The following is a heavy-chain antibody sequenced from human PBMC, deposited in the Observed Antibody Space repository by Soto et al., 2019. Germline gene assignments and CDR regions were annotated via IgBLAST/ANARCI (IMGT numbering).Heavy chain of an antibody. CDR3: AKHRGTHRNY. Sequence: QVQLVESGGGVVQPGRSLRLSCAASGFTFRSYVMHWVRQAPGKGLEWVGLISSDESDKYYADSVRGGFTISRDNSKNTLYLEMNSLRSEDTAVYYCAKHRGTHRNYWGQGTLVSVSS. J-gene: IGHJ4*02. CDR2: ISSDESDK. CDR1: GFTFRSYV. V-gene: IGHV3-30*18.